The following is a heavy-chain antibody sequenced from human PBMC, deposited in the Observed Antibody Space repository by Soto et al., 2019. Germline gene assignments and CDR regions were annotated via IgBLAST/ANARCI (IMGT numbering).Heavy chain of an antibody. V-gene: IGHV1-2*02. CDR1: GYTFTGYY. J-gene: IGHJ3*02. D-gene: IGHD3-22*01. CDR3: ASSFDYYDSSGYYSYAFDI. Sequence: GASVKVSCKASGYTFTGYYMHWVRQAPGQGLEWMGWINPNSGGTNYAQKFQGRVTMTRDTSISTAYMELSRLRSDDTAVYYCASSFDYYDSSGYYSYAFDIWGQGTIVTVSS. CDR2: INPNSGGT.